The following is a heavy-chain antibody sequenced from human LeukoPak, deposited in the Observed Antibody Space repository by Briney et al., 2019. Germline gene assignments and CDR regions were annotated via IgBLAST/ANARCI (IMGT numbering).Heavy chain of an antibody. Sequence: PSETLSLTCTVSGGSISSYYWSWIRQPPAKGMEWIGYIYGSGTTNYNPSVKSRVTISVDTSKTQFSLKLSSVTAADTAVYYCATWVTSGYYALDVWGQGTTVIVSS. D-gene: IGHD2-21*02. CDR1: GGSISSYY. J-gene: IGHJ6*02. V-gene: IGHV4-59*01. CDR2: IYGSGTT. CDR3: ATWVTSGYYALDV.